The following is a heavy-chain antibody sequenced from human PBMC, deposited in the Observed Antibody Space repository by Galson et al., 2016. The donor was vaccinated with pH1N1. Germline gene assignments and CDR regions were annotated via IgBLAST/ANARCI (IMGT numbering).Heavy chain of an antibody. D-gene: IGHD3-22*01. CDR3: ARADPSGFYSH. V-gene: IGHV5-51*01. CDR2: IYPRDSDT. J-gene: IGHJ4*02. CDR1: GYTLTDYW. Sequence: QSGAEVKKSGESLKISCEASGYTLTDYWIGWVSQTPGTGLEWIGNIYPRDSDTSYRQSFQGHVTFSADDSISSAYLQWSRLKASDSGIYYCARADPSGFYSHWGQGTLVTVSS.